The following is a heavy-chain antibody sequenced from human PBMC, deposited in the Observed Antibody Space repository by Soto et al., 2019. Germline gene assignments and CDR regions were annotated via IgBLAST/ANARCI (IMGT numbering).Heavy chain of an antibody. CDR1: GGSFSGYY. J-gene: IGHJ4*02. V-gene: IGHV4-34*01. CDR2: INHSGST. CDR3: ARSRSHSFSAARRSPLAY. Sequence: SETLSLTCAVYGGSFSGYYWSWIRQPPGKGLEWIGEINHSGSTNYNPSLKSRVTISVDTSKNQFSLKLSSVTAADTAVYYCARSRSHSFSAARRSPLAYWGQGTLVTVSS. D-gene: IGHD3-16*02.